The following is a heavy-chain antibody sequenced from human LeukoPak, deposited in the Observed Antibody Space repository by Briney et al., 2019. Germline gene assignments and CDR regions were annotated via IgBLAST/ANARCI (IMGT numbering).Heavy chain of an antibody. CDR3: ARVVAMATTNAPFDY. J-gene: IGHJ4*02. V-gene: IGHV1-69*05. Sequence: ASVKVSCKASGGTFSSYAISWVRQAPGQGLEWMGGIIPIFGTANYAQKFQGRVTITTDESTSTAYMELSSLRSEDTAVYYCARVVAMATTNAPFDYWGQGTLVTVSS. CDR2: IIPIFGTA. CDR1: GGTFSSYA. D-gene: IGHD5-24*01.